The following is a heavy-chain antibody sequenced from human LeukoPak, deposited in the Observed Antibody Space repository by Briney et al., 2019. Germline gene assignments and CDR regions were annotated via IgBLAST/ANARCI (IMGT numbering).Heavy chain of an antibody. D-gene: IGHD3-10*01. J-gene: IGHJ3*02. Sequence: PSETLSLTCTVSGGSISSSDYYWGWIRQTPGRGLEWIGSIYYSGTTYYNPSLKSRVTISVDTSKNQFSLKLSSVTAADTAVYYCARTTYYYGSGKSAFDIWGQGTMVTVSS. CDR1: GGSISSSDYY. V-gene: IGHV4-39*07. CDR2: IYYSGTT. CDR3: ARTTYYYGSGKSAFDI.